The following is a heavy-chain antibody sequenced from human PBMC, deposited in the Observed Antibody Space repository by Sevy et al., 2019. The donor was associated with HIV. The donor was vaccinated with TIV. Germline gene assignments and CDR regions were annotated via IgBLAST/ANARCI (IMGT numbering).Heavy chain of an antibody. Sequence: GGSLRLSCAASGFTLSVYWMNWVRQAPGEGVEWVANIKGDGSDKHYVNSVEGRFTISRDNGKNLLYLQMNSLRVEDTAVYYCAHATIGRFDSWGQGTLVTVSS. CDR1: GFTLSVYW. J-gene: IGHJ4*02. CDR3: AHATIGRFDS. D-gene: IGHD3-16*01. CDR2: IKGDGSDK. V-gene: IGHV3-7*01.